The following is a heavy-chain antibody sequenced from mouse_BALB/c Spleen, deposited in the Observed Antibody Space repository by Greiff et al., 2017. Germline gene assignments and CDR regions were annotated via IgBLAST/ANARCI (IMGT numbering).Heavy chain of an antibody. CDR3: ARSYYGSSYVDYAMDY. J-gene: IGHJ4*01. V-gene: IGHV3-1*02. D-gene: IGHD1-1*01. CDR2: IHYSGST. CDR1: GYSITSGYS. Sequence: EVMLVESGPDLVKPSQLLSLTCTVTGYSITSGYSWHWIRQFPGNKLEWMGYIHYSGSTNYNPSLKSRISITRDTSKNQFFLQLNSVTTEDTATYYCARSYYGSSYVDYAMDYWGQGTSVTVSS.